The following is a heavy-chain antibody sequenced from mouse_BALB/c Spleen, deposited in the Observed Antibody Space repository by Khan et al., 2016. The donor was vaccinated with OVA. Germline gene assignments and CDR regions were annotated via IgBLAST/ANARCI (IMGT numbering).Heavy chain of an antibody. Sequence: QVQLKESGPGLVAPSQSLSITCTVSGFSLSRYNIHWVRQPSGKGLEWLGMIWGGGGTDYYSPLKSRLSLSKDNSKRPVFLKVYSLQTDDTAMFYCARAYYRYDDYDAMDYWGQGTSVTVSS. CDR2: IWGGGGT. CDR3: ARAYYRYDDYDAMDY. D-gene: IGHD2-14*01. V-gene: IGHV2-6-4*01. J-gene: IGHJ4*01. CDR1: GFSLSRYN.